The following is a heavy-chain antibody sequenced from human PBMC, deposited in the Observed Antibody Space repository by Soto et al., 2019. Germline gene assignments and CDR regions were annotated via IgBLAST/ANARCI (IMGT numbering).Heavy chain of an antibody. Sequence: GGSLRLSCAASGFTFSSYAMSWVRQAPGKGLEWVSAISGSGGSTYYADSVKGRFTISRDNSKNTLYLQMNSLRAEDTAVYYCAKDPEPNPDFWSDYWGQGTLVTVSS. CDR1: GFTFSSYA. J-gene: IGHJ4*02. V-gene: IGHV3-23*01. CDR2: ISGSGGST. D-gene: IGHD3-3*01. CDR3: AKDPEPNPDFWSDY.